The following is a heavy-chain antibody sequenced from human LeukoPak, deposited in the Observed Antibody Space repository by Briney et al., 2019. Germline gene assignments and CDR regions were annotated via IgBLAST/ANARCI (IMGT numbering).Heavy chain of an antibody. D-gene: IGHD6-25*01. CDR2: IYYSGST. CDR1: GGSFSGYY. J-gene: IGHJ6*03. V-gene: IGHV4-34*01. CDR3: ARAAAKLSYMDV. Sequence: PSETLSLTCAVYGGSFSGYYWSWIRQPPGKGLEWIGSIYYSGSTYYNPSLKSRVTISVDTSKNQFSLKVRSVTAADTAVYYCARAAAKLSYMDVWGKGTTVTVSS.